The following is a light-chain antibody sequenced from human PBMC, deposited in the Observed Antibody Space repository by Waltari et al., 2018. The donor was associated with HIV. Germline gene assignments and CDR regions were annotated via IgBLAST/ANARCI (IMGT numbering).Light chain of an antibody. V-gene: IGLV1-47*01. CDR1: KSNIGNNF. Sequence: QPKMTQAPSASKTPGQRITMSCSGRKSNIGNNFIYWYQQLPGAAPRLVMARNDQRPAGVPDRFSGTKSGTSAFLAITNLRLDDEATYVCASWDDNLRHWVFGGGTKLTVL. CDR2: RND. CDR3: ASWDDNLRHWV. J-gene: IGLJ3*02.